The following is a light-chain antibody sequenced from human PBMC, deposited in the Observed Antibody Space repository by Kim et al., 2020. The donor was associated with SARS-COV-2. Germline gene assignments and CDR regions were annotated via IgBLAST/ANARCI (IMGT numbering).Light chain of an antibody. CDR2: SNN. J-gene: IGLJ1*01. Sequence: GQSVTISCSGSSSNIGSRIVNWYQQLPGTAPKLLIYSNNQRPSGVRDRFSGSKSGTSGSLAISGLQSEDEADYYCAAWDGSLNGYVFGTGTKVTVL. CDR1: SSNIGSRI. V-gene: IGLV1-44*01. CDR3: AAWDGSLNGYV.